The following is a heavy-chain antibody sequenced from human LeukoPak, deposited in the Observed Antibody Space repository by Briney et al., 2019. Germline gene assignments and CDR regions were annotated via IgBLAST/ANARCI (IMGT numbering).Heavy chain of an antibody. D-gene: IGHD3-22*01. CDR3: AKGADYYDSSDPFDY. CDR2: IKSKTDGGTT. Sequence: GRSLRLSCAASGFTFSSYAMHWVRQAPGKGLEWVGRIKSKTDGGTTDYAAPVKGRFTISRDDSKNTLYLQMNSLRAEDTALYYCAKGADYYDSSDPFDYWGQGTLVTVSS. CDR1: GFTFSSYA. J-gene: IGHJ4*02. V-gene: IGHV3-15*05.